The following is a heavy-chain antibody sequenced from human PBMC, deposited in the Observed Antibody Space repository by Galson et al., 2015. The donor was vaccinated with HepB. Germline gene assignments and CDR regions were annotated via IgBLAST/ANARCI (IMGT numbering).Heavy chain of an antibody. Sequence: SLRLSCAASGFTFSNAWMSWVRQAPGKGLEWVGRIKSKTDGGTTDYAAPVKGRFTISRDDSKNTLYLQMNSLKTEDTAVYYCTSLVGATWAPFDFWGQGTLVTVSS. CDR3: TSLVGATWAPFDF. CDR2: IKSKTDGGTT. V-gene: IGHV3-15*01. D-gene: IGHD1-26*01. CDR1: GFTFSNAW. J-gene: IGHJ4*02.